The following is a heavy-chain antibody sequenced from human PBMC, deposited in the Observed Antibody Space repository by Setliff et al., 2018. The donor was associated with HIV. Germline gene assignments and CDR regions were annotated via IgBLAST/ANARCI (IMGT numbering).Heavy chain of an antibody. Sequence: SETLSLTCSVSGGSIRSGSYYWSWIRQPAGKGLEWIGHIYSTGSTRYNPSLESRLTILVDTSRNQFSLKLNSVTAADTAVYYCARAAYGGTYVWEPATDLWGRGTLVTVSS. V-gene: IGHV4-61*09. D-gene: IGHD1-26*01. CDR2: IYSTGST. CDR1: GGSIRSGSYY. CDR3: ARAAYGGTYVWEPATDL. J-gene: IGHJ2*01.